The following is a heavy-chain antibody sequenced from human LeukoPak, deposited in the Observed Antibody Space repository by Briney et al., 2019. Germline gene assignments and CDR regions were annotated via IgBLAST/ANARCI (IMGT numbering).Heavy chain of an antibody. D-gene: IGHD1-26*01. Sequence: PSQTLSLTCAVSGASISSGGYYWSWIRQHPGKGLEWIGYIYYSGSTYYNPSLTSRVTISADTSKSQLSLNLTSVTAADTAVHYCARTLGTSARGFYFDSWGHGTLVTVSS. CDR3: ARTLGTSARGFYFDS. J-gene: IGHJ4*01. V-gene: IGHV4-31*11. CDR1: GASISSGGYY. CDR2: IYYSGST.